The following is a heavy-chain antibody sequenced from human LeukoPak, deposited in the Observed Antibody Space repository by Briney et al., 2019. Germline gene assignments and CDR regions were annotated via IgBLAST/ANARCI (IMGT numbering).Heavy chain of an antibody. CDR3: ARGVYRITIFGVVTTAFGH. Sequence: SETLSLTCAVYGGSFSGYYWSWIRQPPGKGLEWIGEINHSGSTYYNPSLKSRVTISVDTSKNQFSLKLSSVTAADTAVYYCARGVYRITIFGVVTTAFGHWGQGTLVTVSS. J-gene: IGHJ4*02. D-gene: IGHD3-3*01. CDR1: GGSFSGYY. CDR2: INHSGST. V-gene: IGHV4-34*01.